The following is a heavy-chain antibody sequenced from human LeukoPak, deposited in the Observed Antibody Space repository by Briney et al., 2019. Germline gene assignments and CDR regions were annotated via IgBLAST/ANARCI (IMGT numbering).Heavy chain of an antibody. D-gene: IGHD4-23*01. CDR2: ISGDGGST. CDR1: GFTFDDYA. J-gene: IGHJ4*02. CDR3: AGETVYGGNSAYYFDY. V-gene: IGHV3-43*02. Sequence: GGSLRLSCAASGFTFDDYAMHWVRQAPGKGLEWVSLISGDGGSTYYADSVKGRFTISRDNSKNSLYLQMNSLRTEDTALYYCAGETVYGGNSAYYFDYWGQGTLVTVSS.